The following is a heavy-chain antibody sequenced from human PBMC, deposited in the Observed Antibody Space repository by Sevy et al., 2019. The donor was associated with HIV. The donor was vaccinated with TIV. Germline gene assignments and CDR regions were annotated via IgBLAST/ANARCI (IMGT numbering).Heavy chain of an antibody. D-gene: IGHD2-8*02. Sequence: GGSLRLSCAASGFTFSTYAMGWVRQALGKGLEWVSGISNSGNDIYYAGSVEGRFTISRDNSKSTLFLEMNNLRAEDTAVYYCAKDGAPYCTGGICFPYWYFDLWGRGALVTVSS. CDR2: ISNSGNDI. J-gene: IGHJ2*01. V-gene: IGHV3-23*01. CDR3: AKDGAPYCTGGICFPYWYFDL. CDR1: GFTFSTYA.